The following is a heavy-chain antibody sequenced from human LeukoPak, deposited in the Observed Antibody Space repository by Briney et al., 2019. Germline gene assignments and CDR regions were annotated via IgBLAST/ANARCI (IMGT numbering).Heavy chain of an antibody. J-gene: IGHJ5*02. CDR1: GYTFTSYG. CDR3: ARGPLPWYDFWSGYYTNWFDP. V-gene: IGHV1-18*01. D-gene: IGHD3-3*01. CDR2: ISAYNGNT. Sequence: ASVKVSCKASGYTFTSYGINWVRQAPGQGLEWMGWISAYNGNTNYAQKLQGRVTMTTDTSTSTAYMELRSLRSDDTAVYYCARGPLPWYDFWSGYYTNWFDPWGQGTLVTVSS.